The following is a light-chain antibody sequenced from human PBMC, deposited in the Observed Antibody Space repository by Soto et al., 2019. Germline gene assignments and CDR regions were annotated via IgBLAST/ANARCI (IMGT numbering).Light chain of an antibody. J-gene: IGLJ2*01. CDR3: SSYTSRSTLGV. V-gene: IGLV2-14*03. CDR2: DVT. Sequence: QSVLTQPASVSGSPGQSITISCTGAYSDIGGYNYVSWYQQHPGKAPKLMIYDVTNRPSGVSYRFSGSKSGNTASLIISGLQAEDEADYYCSSYTSRSTLGVFGGGTKLTVL. CDR1: YSDIGGYNY.